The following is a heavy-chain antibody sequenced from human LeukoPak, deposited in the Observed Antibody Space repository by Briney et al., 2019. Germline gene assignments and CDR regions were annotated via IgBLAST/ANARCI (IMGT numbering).Heavy chain of an antibody. CDR3: ARDSIVLMVYAMPNWFDP. J-gene: IGHJ5*02. CDR1: GYTFTSYY. D-gene: IGHD2-8*01. V-gene: IGHV1-46*01. Sequence: ASVKVSCKASGYTFTSYYMHWVRQAPGQGLEWMGIINPSGGSTSYAQKFQGRVTMTRDTSTSTVYMELSSLRSDDTAVYYCARDSIVLMVYAMPNWFDPWGQGTLVTVSS. CDR2: INPSGGST.